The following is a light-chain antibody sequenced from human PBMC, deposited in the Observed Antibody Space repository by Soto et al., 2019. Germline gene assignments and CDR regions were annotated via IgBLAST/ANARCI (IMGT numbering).Light chain of an antibody. J-gene: IGLJ2*01. V-gene: IGLV2-14*01. CDR3: RSYTSSSTLVV. CDR2: DVS. Sequence: QSALTQPASVSGSPGQSITISCTGTSCDVGGYNYVSWYQQHPGKAPKLMIYDVSNRPSGVSNRFSGSRSGNTASLTISGLQAEDEADYYCRSYTSSSTLVVFGGGTELTVL. CDR1: SCDVGGYNY.